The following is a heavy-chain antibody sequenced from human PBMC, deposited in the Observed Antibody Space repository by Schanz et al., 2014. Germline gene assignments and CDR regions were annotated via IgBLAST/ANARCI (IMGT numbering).Heavy chain of an antibody. CDR2: INSDGSRT. Sequence: EVQLVESGGGFVQPGGSLRLSCAASGFPYSRYWMQWVRQAPGKGLVWVSGINSDGSRTTYADSVKGRFTISRDNAKNTLFLQMNSLRDEDTAVYYCARDGEDFDFWGQGTLVTISS. J-gene: IGHJ4*02. CDR1: GFPYSRYW. V-gene: IGHV3-74*01. CDR3: ARDGEDFDF. D-gene: IGHD3-10*01.